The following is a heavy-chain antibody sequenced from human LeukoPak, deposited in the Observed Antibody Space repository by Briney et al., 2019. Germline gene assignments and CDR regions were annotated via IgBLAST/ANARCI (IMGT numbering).Heavy chain of an antibody. CDR3: ARDLESVVDI. Sequence: GGSLRLSCAASGFTFSSYSMNWVRQAPGKGLEWVANIKLDGSEKYYVDSVKGRFTISRDNAKNSLYLQMNSLRAEDTAVYYCARDLESVVDIWGQGTMVTVSS. CDR1: GFTFSSYS. V-gene: IGHV3-7*01. D-gene: IGHD4-23*01. J-gene: IGHJ3*02. CDR2: IKLDGSEK.